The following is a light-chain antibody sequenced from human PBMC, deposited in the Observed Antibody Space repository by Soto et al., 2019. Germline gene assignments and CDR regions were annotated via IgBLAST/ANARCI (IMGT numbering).Light chain of an antibody. Sequence: QPVLTQPPSASGTPGQRVTVSCSGGSSNIGTNSVNWYQQVPGTAPKLLIYSNNQRPSGVPDRFSGSKSGTSASLAISGLQSEDEADYYCSTWDASLTGLVIFGGGTKVTVL. CDR1: SSNIGTNS. CDR2: SNN. V-gene: IGLV1-44*01. CDR3: STWDASLTGLVI. J-gene: IGLJ2*01.